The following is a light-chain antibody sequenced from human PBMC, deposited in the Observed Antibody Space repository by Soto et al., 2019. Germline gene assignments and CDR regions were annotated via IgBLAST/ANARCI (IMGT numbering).Light chain of an antibody. CDR3: QQYNGWPRT. Sequence: EILMTQSPATLSVSPGERATLSCRTSLSVSSNLAWYQQKPGQAPRLLIYGASSRATGIPARFSGSGSETEFTHTISRLQSEDFAVYYCQQYNGWPRTFGQGNKVEIK. V-gene: IGKV3-15*01. CDR2: GAS. CDR1: LSVSSN. J-gene: IGKJ1*01.